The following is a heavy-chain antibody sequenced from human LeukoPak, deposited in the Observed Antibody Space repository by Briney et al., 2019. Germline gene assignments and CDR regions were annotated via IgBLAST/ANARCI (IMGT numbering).Heavy chain of an antibody. CDR3: ARGPIVIVPAATFDY. D-gene: IGHD2-2*01. CDR2: IYYSGST. CDR1: GGSVSSSTYY. V-gene: IGHV4-39*07. J-gene: IGHJ4*01. Sequence: SETLSLTCTVSGGSVSSSTYYWGWIRQPPGKGLEWIGSIYYSGSTYYNPSLKSRVTISLDTSKNQFSLKLSSVTAADTAVYYCARGPIVIVPAATFDYWGHGTLVTVSS.